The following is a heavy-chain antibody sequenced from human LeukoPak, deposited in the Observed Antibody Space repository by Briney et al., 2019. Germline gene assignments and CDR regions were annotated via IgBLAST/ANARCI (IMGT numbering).Heavy chain of an antibody. D-gene: IGHD6-6*01. CDR1: GFTFSPYP. V-gene: IGHV3-30*03. Sequence: GGSLRLPCATSGFTFSPYPMHWVRQAPGKGLEWVAVIAYDGGNIFYAPSVRGRFTISRDNSRGTLSLQMNSLKVEDTALYYCVRDPSARFYFDYWGQGTLVTVSS. CDR2: IAYDGGNI. J-gene: IGHJ4*02. CDR3: VRDPSARFYFDY.